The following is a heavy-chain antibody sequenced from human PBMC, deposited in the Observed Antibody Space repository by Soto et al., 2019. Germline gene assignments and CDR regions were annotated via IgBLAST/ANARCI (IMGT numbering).Heavy chain of an antibody. CDR3: ARGSSGWYKYGRDYYYGMDV. CDR2: IWYDGSNK. D-gene: IGHD6-19*01. V-gene: IGHV3-33*01. Sequence: GGSLRLSCAASGFTFSSYGMHWVRQAPGKGLEWVAVIWYDGSNKYYADSVKGRFTISRDNSKNTLYLQMNSLRAEDTAVYYCARGSSGWYKYGRDYYYGMDVWGQGTTVTVSS. CDR1: GFTFSSYG. J-gene: IGHJ6*02.